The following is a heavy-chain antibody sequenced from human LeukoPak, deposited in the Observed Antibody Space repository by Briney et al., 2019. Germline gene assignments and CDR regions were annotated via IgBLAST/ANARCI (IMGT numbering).Heavy chain of an antibody. CDR1: GGSIGSTNYY. J-gene: IGHJ3*02. V-gene: IGHV4-39*01. CDR3: ARIPTNAVPSAHNGFDI. Sequence: SETLSLTCTVSGGSIGSTNYYWGWIRQPPGKGLEWIANIYYSGGTYYNPSLKSRVTISVDTSKNQFSLRLNSVTAADTSIYYCARIPTNAVPSAHNGFDIWGQGTMVSVSS. D-gene: IGHD6-19*01. CDR2: IYYSGGT.